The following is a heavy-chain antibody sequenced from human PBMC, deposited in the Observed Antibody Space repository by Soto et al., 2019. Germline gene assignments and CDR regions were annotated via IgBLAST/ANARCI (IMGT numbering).Heavy chain of an antibody. Sequence: ASVKVSCKASGYSFTDYHIHWVRQAPGQGLEWLGRINPKSGGTSTAQKFQGWVTMTTDTSISTPSMELTRLKSDDMAIYYCARGDSTDCSNGVCYVFYNHDRDVWG. CDR1: GYSFTDYH. D-gene: IGHD2-8*01. V-gene: IGHV1-2*04. CDR2: INPKSGGT. CDR3: ARGDSTDCSNGVCYVFYNHDRDV. J-gene: IGHJ6*02.